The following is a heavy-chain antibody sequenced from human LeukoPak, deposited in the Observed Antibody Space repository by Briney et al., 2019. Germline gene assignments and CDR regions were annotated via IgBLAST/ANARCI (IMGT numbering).Heavy chain of an antibody. D-gene: IGHD3-3*01. CDR2: INTSGGST. V-gene: IGHV1-46*01. J-gene: IGHJ4*02. CDR1: GYTFTSYY. Sequence: GASVKVSCKASGYTFTSYYMHWVRQAPGQGLEWMGIINTSGGSTSYAQKFQGRVTMTRDTSTSTVYMELSSLRSEDTAVYYCARDESGYDFWSGYYSPFDYWGQGTLVTVSS. CDR3: ARDESGYDFWSGYYSPFDY.